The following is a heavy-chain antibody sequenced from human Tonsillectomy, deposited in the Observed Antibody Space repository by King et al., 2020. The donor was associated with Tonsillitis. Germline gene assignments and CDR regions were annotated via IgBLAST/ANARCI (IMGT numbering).Heavy chain of an antibody. V-gene: IGHV4-39*07. Sequence: VQLQESGPGLVKPSETLSLTCAVSGGSISSSTYYWGWIRQPPGKGLGWIGSGYYSGSTYYNPSLKSRVTISLDTSQNQFSLKLTSVTAADTAVYYCARTSSSWYYNYFDYWGQGALVTVSS. CDR2: GYYSGST. CDR1: GGSISSSTYY. CDR3: ARTSSSWYYNYFDY. D-gene: IGHD6-13*01. J-gene: IGHJ4*02.